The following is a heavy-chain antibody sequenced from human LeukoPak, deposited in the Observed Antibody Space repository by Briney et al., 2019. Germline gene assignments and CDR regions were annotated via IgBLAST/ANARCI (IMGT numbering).Heavy chain of an antibody. V-gene: IGHV3-23*01. CDR1: GFTFSSYA. D-gene: IGHD3-22*01. J-gene: IGHJ4*02. Sequence: GGSLRLSCAASGFTFSSYAMSWIRQAPGKGLEWVGAISGSGGSTYYADCVKGRFTISKDNSKNTLYLHMNSLSAEDTAVYYCANAEAYYYDSSGYYYGWGQGPLVTISS. CDR3: ANAEAYYYDSSGYYYG. CDR2: ISGSGGST.